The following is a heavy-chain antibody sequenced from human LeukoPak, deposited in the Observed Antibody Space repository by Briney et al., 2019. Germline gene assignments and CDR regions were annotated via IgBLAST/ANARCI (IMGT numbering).Heavy chain of an antibody. CDR3: ARETSQKGAHYMDV. Sequence: SETLSLTCTVSGDFITAYYWSWIRQPPGKGLEWIGYIYYSGSTNYNPSLKSRVTISVDTSKNQFSLKLSFVTAADTAVYYCARETSQKGAHYMDVWGKGTTVTISS. J-gene: IGHJ6*03. CDR2: IYYSGST. V-gene: IGHV4-59*01. CDR1: GDFITAYY. D-gene: IGHD3-16*01.